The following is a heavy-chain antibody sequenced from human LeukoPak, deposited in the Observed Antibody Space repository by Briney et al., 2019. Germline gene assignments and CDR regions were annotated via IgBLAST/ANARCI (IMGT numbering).Heavy chain of an antibody. J-gene: IGHJ4*02. Sequence: PGGSLRLSCAASGFTFSSYAINWVRQAPGKGLEWVSFISGSGDTTYYADSVKGRFTISRDSSKNTLYLQMNSLRAEDTAVYYCAKEGSSYPDYWGQGTMVTVSS. CDR1: GFTFSSYA. V-gene: IGHV3-23*01. CDR3: AKEGSSYPDY. D-gene: IGHD6-13*01. CDR2: ISGSGDTT.